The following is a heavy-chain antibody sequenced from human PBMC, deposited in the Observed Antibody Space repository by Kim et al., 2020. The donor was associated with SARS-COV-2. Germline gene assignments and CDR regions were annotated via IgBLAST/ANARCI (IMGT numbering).Heavy chain of an antibody. CDR1: GFTFGDYA. CDR2: IRRKAYGGTT. CDR3: TRDAVYKQLVFLYYYMDV. D-gene: IGHD6-6*01. V-gene: IGHV3-49*04. J-gene: IGHJ6*03. Sequence: GGSLRLSCTASGFTFGDYAMSWVRQAPGKGLEWVGFIRRKAYGGTTEYAASVKGRFTISRDDSKSIAYLQMNSLKTEDTAVYYCTRDAVYKQLVFLYYYMDVWGKGTTVTVSS.